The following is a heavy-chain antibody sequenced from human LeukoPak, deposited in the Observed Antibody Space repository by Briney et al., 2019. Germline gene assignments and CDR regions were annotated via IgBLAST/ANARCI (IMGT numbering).Heavy chain of an antibody. CDR3: ARHGAPAAGLDY. Sequence: PSETLSLTCNVSGDSISSSPYYWGWIRQPPGKGLEWIASAYSSGTTYYTPSLKSRVTISIDTSKSQFSLRLSSVTAADTAVYYCARHGAPAAGLDYWGQGSLVTVSS. J-gene: IGHJ4*02. CDR1: GDSISSSPYY. CDR2: AYSSGTT. V-gene: IGHV4-39*01. D-gene: IGHD6-13*01.